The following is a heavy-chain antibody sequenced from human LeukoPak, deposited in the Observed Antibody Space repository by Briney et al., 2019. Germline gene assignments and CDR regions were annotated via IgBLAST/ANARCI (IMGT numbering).Heavy chain of an antibody. J-gene: IGHJ6*04. Sequence: GGSLRLSCAASGFTVSSNYMSWVRQAPGKGLEWVSVIYSGGGTYYADSAKGRFTISRDNSKNTLYLQMNSLRAEDTAVYYCARERKGYYYYGMDVWGKGTTVTVSS. CDR3: ARERKGYYYYGMDV. V-gene: IGHV3-53*01. CDR1: GFTVSSNY. CDR2: IYSGGGT.